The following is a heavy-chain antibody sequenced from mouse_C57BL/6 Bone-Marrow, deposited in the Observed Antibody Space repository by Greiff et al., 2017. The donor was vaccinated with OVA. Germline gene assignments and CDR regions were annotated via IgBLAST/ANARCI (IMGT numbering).Heavy chain of an antibody. CDR2: IVPENGDT. D-gene: IGHD1-1*01. CDR1: GLNIKDDH. CDR3: ATGYGNSFWYFDG. J-gene: IGHJ1*03. Sequence: QLKQSGAEPVRPGASVKLFCTASGLNIKDDHMHWVKQRPEQGPEWIGWIVPENGDTEYASKFQGQGTITADTSSSTAYLQLSSLTSEDTAVYYCATGYGNSFWYFDGWGTGTAVTVSS. V-gene: IGHV14-4*01.